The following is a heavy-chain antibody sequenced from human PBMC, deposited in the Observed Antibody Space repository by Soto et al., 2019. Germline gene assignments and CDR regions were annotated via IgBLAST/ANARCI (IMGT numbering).Heavy chain of an antibody. Sequence: SETLSLTCTVSGGSISSYYWSWIRQPPGKGLEWIGYIYYSGSTNYNPSLKSRVTISVDTSKNQFSLKLSSVTAADTAVYYCARDRNYDMLTGIDRPPSAFDIWGQGTMVTVSS. V-gene: IGHV4-59*01. CDR3: ARDRNYDMLTGIDRPPSAFDI. J-gene: IGHJ3*02. CDR1: GGSISSYY. D-gene: IGHD3-9*01. CDR2: IYYSGST.